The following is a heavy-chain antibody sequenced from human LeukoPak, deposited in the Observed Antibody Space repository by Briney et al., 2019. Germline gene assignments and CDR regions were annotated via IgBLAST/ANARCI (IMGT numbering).Heavy chain of an antibody. D-gene: IGHD6-19*01. V-gene: IGHV1-69*05. CDR2: IIPIFGTA. CDR1: GGTFSSYA. Sequence: SVKVSCKASGGTFSSYAISWVRQAPGQGLEWMGGIIPIFGTANYAQKFQGRVTMTRDTSTSTVYMELSSLRSEDTAVYYCARDGDSSGWYSGGYFDYWGQGTLVTVSS. CDR3: ARDGDSSGWYSGGYFDY. J-gene: IGHJ4*02.